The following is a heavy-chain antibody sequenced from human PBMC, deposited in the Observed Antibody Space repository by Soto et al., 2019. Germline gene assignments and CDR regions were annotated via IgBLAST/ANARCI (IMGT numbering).Heavy chain of an antibody. V-gene: IGHV1-2*04. J-gene: IGHJ6*02. CDR1: GYSFTDYH. Sequence: ASVKFSCKASGYSFTDYHIHWVRQAPGQGLEWLGRINPKSGGTSTAQKFQGWVTMTTDTSISTASMELTRLTSDDTAIYYCARGDSTDCSNGVCSFFYNHDMDVWGQGTTVTVSS. CDR2: INPKSGGT. D-gene: IGHD2-8*01. CDR3: ARGDSTDCSNGVCSFFYNHDMDV.